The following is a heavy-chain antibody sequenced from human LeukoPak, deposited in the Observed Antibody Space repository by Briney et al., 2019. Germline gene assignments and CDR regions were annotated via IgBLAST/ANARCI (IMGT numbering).Heavy chain of an antibody. CDR1: GFTFDNYV. D-gene: IGHD5-18*01. J-gene: IGHJ4*02. CDR2: ISWNSGYI. V-gene: IGHV3-9*01. CDR3: AKVRGTYSSGYFFDN. Sequence: PGRSLRLSSAASGFTFDNYVMHWVRQAPGKGLEWLSIISWNSGYIGYADSVKGRFTISRDNAKKSLDLQMNSLRAEDTAFYYCAKVRGTYSSGYFFDNGGQGTLVTVSS.